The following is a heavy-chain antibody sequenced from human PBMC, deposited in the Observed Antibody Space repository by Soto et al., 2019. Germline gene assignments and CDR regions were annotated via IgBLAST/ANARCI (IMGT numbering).Heavy chain of an antibody. CDR2: SIPIFCTA. Sequence: QVQLVQSGAEVKKPGSSVKVSCKASGGTFSSYSINWVRQAPGQGLEWMGESIPIFCTANYAQKFQGRVTITADESPSTAYMELSSLRSEDTAVYYCARDGGRHSGGIDYWGQGTLVTVSS. CDR1: GGTFSSYS. J-gene: IGHJ4*02. D-gene: IGHD1-26*01. CDR3: ARDGGRHSGGIDY. V-gene: IGHV1-69*01.